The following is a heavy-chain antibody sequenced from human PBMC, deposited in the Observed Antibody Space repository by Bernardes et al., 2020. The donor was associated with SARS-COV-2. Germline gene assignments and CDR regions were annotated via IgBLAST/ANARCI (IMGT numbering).Heavy chain of an antibody. D-gene: IGHD3-22*01. Sequence: SVKVSCKASGGTFSSYAISWVRQAPGQGLEWMGGIIPIFGTANYAQKFQGRVTITADESTSTAYMELSSLRSEDTAVYYCARSYDSSGYYYYLGALPTHYYYYYGMDVWGQGTTVTVSS. CDR2: IIPIFGTA. V-gene: IGHV1-69*13. CDR3: ARSYDSSGYYYYLGALPTHYYYYYGMDV. J-gene: IGHJ6*02. CDR1: GGTFSSYA.